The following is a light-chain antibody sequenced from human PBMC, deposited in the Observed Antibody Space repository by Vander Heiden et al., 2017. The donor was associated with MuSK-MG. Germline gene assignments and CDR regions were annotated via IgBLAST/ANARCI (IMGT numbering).Light chain of an antibody. Sequence: EIVLTQSPGTLSLSQGERATLSCKTSQSVGSTYLAWYQQRPGHAPRLLIYSASSRATGVPDRFSGSGSGTDFTLTIVRLEPEDFAVYYCQQYDSSPLTFGQGTKLEIK. CDR2: SAS. CDR1: QSVGSTY. CDR3: QQYDSSPLT. J-gene: IGKJ2*01. V-gene: IGKV3-20*01.